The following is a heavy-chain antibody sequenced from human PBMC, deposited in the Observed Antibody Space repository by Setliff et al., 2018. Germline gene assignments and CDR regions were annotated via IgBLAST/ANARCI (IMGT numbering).Heavy chain of an antibody. CDR3: ARVVYYASGSSLSYGMDV. J-gene: IGHJ6*02. Sequence: ASVKVSCKTSGYSFTSYGISWVRQAPGQGLEWMGWISADNGQTRNVQSFQGRVTMTTDTTTSTAYMELRSLRSDDTAVYYCARVVYYASGSSLSYGMDVWGQGTAVTVSS. CDR1: GYSFTSYG. CDR2: ISADNGQT. V-gene: IGHV1-18*01. D-gene: IGHD3-10*01.